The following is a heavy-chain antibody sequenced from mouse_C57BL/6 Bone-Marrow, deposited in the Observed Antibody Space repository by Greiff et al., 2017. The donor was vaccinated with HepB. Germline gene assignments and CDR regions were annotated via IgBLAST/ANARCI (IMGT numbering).Heavy chain of an antibody. CDR3: ARRMGLRGFDY. Sequence: VQLQQPGAELVKPGASVKLSCKASGYTFTSYWMHWVKQRPGQGLEWIGMIHPHSGSTNYNEKFKSKATLTVDKSSSTAYMQLSSLTSEDSAVYYCARRMGLRGFDYWGQGTTLTVSS. V-gene: IGHV1-64*01. CDR1: GYTFTSYW. J-gene: IGHJ2*01. D-gene: IGHD2-4*01. CDR2: IHPHSGST.